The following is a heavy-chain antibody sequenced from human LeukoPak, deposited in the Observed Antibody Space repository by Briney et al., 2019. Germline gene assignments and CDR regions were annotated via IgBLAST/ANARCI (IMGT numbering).Heavy chain of an antibody. Sequence: GESLKISCKASGYVFIRHWIGWVRQVPGKGLEWMGVNHPEDSYSRYNAAFQGQATLSVEESTSTACLQLSSLKASDTAIYYCARQNHYYYYMDVWGRGTTVTVSS. V-gene: IGHV5-51*01. CDR1: GYVFIRHW. J-gene: IGHJ6*03. CDR2: NHPEDSYS. CDR3: ARQNHYYYYMDV.